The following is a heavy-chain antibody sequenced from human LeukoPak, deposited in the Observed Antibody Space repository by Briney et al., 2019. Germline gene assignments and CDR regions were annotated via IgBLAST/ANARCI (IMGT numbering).Heavy chain of an antibody. CDR1: GYTFTDYY. CDR2: VDPEDGET. CDR3: ATVLTFSSSDEGSY. D-gene: IGHD6-6*01. V-gene: IGHV1-69-2*01. J-gene: IGHJ4*02. Sequence: GASVKVSCKASGYTFTDYYMHWVQQAPGKGLEWMGRVDPEDGETIYAEKFQGRVTITADSSTDTAYMELSSLRSEDTAVYYCATVLTFSSSDEGSYWGQGTLVTVSS.